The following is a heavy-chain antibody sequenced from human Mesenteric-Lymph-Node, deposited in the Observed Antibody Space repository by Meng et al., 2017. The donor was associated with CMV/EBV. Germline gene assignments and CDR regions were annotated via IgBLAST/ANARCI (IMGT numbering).Heavy chain of an antibody. V-gene: IGHV1-69*10. CDR1: GHRFSTYG. CDR3: ARGRGYSYGLLFDY. Sequence: SVKVSCKTSGHRFSTYGISWVRQAPGQGLEWMGGIIPILGIANYAQKFQGRVTITADKSTSTAYMELSSLRSEDTAVYYCARGRGYSYGLLFDYWGQGTLVTVSS. J-gene: IGHJ4*02. D-gene: IGHD5-18*01. CDR2: IIPILGIA.